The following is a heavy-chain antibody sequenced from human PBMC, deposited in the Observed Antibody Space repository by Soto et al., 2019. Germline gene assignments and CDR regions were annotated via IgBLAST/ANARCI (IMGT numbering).Heavy chain of an antibody. J-gene: IGHJ5*02. D-gene: IGHD3-22*01. CDR3: AREYPDSSGYHNWFDP. CDR1: GFTFDDYA. Sequence: GGSLRLSCAASGFTFDDYAMHWVRQAPGKGLEWVSLISWDGGSTYYADSVKGRFTISRDNSKNSLYLQMNSLRAEDTALYYCAREYPDSSGYHNWFDPWGQGTLVTVSS. V-gene: IGHV3-43D*04. CDR2: ISWDGGST.